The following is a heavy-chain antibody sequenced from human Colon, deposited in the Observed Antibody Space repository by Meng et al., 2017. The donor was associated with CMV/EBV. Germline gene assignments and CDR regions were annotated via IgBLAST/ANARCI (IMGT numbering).Heavy chain of an antibody. J-gene: IGHJ4*02. CDR2: IHSGGNSI. CDR3: LNRPPGY. Sequence: VGVVEPWGSFIHPCASLRPLFLSTGFSSNDFWVYRVRQAPGKGPLWDSRIHSGGNSICFADSVTSRFTISGDNSKNTVYLQMNSLRDEYTAVYYCLNRPPGYWGQGTLVTVSS. V-gene: IGHV3-74*01. CDR1: GFSSNDFW.